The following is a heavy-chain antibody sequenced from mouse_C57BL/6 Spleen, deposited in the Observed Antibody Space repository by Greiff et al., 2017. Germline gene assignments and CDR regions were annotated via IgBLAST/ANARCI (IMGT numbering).Heavy chain of an antibody. Sequence: QVQLQQSGAELARPGASVKLSCKASGYTFTSYGISWVKQRTGQGLEWIGEIYPRSGNNYYNEKFKGKATLTADKSSSTAYMVLRSLTSEDSAVYFCARDYYGSSGYFDVWGTGTTVTVSS. CDR3: ARDYYGSSGYFDV. V-gene: IGHV1-81*01. CDR2: IYPRSGNN. CDR1: GYTFTSYG. J-gene: IGHJ1*03. D-gene: IGHD1-1*01.